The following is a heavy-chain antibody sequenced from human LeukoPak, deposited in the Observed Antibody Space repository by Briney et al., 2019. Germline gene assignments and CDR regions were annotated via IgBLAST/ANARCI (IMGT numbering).Heavy chain of an antibody. J-gene: IGHJ4*02. V-gene: IGHV3-74*01. D-gene: IGHD2-2*01. CDR2: INSDGSST. Sequence: GGSLRLSCAASGFTFSSYWMHWVRQAPGKGLVWVSRINSDGSSTSYADSVKGRFTISRDNAKNSLYLQMNSLKTEDTAVYYCTTALGQVVLAAMSDYWGQGTLVTVSS. CDR1: GFTFSSYW. CDR3: TTALGQVVLAAMSDY.